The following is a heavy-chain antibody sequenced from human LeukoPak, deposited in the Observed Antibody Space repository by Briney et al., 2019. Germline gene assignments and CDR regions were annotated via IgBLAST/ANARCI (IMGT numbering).Heavy chain of an antibody. CDR3: ARVGALFQGYSSSWSPPDN. J-gene: IGHJ4*02. D-gene: IGHD6-13*01. V-gene: IGHV3-64*01. CDR2: ISSNGGST. Sequence: GGSLRLSCAASGFTFSSYAMHWVRQAPGEGLEYVSAISSNGGSTYYANSVKGRFTISRDNSKNTLYLQMGSLRAEDMAVYYCARVGALFQGYSSSWSPPDNWGQGTLVTVSS. CDR1: GFTFSSYA.